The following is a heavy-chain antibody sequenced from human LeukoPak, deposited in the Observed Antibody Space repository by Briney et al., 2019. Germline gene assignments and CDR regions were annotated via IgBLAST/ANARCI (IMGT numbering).Heavy chain of an antibody. CDR1: GGSISNTYYY. CDR3: ARNYYGSGSFYVHN. J-gene: IGHJ4*02. V-gene: IGHV4-61*05. CDR2: IYHSGTT. D-gene: IGHD3-10*01. Sequence: SETLSLTCAVSGGSISNTYYYWGWIRQPPGKGLECIGLIYHSGTTHYNPSLESRLTFSLDKSKNQFSLKLTSVTAADTALYYCARNYYGSGSFYVHNWGQGTLVTVSS.